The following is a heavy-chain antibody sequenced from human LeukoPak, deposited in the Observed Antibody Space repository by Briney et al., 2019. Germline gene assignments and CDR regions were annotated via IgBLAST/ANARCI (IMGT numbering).Heavy chain of an antibody. V-gene: IGHV4-30-4*01. CDR1: GGSISAGDYY. J-gene: IGHJ5*02. D-gene: IGHD4-17*01. CDR2: IYYRGST. CDR3: ARTYYGDYGWFDP. Sequence: SETLSLTCTVSGGSISAGDYYWSWIRPPPGKGLEWIGYIYYRGSTSYNPSLQSRVTISVDTSRNQFSLKLSSLSAADTAVYHCARTYYGDYGWFDPWGQGTLVTVSS.